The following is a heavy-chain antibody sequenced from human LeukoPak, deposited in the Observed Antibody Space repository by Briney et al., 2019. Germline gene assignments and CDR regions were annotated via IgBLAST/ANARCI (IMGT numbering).Heavy chain of an antibody. CDR1: DYSISSDYF. Sequence: SETLSLTCAVSDYSISSDYFWGWIRQPPGKGLEWIGNIYHSGSTYSNPSLKSRVTISVDTSKNHFSLNLSSVTAADTAVYYCARDYRGIRRAGHGFDIWGQGTMVTVSS. V-gene: IGHV4-38-2*02. D-gene: IGHD3-10*01. CDR2: IYHSGST. CDR3: ARDYRGIRRAGHGFDI. J-gene: IGHJ3*02.